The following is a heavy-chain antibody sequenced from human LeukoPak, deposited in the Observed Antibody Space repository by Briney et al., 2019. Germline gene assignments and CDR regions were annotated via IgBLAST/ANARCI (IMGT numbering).Heavy chain of an antibody. CDR3: ARGGGLDV. D-gene: IGHD3-16*01. Sequence: PGGSLRLSCAVSGFTFNSYWMNWARQAPGKGLEWVASINHNGNVNYYVDSVKGRFTISRDNAKNSLYLQMSNLRAEDTAVYFCARGGGLDVWGQGATVTVSS. J-gene: IGHJ6*02. CDR1: GFTFNSYW. CDR2: INHNGNVN. V-gene: IGHV3-7*03.